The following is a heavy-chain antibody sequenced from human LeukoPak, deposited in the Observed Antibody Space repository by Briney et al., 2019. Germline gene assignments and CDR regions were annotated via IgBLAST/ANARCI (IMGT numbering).Heavy chain of an antibody. Sequence: ASVKVPHMPSGYTFSDYYIHGVRQAPGQGLEWMGLINPSGRATYTQSHPARVSLTRDTSTSTVYMELSSLRSEDTAVYYCGRGAPSATTGYFDCWGQGTLVTVSS. V-gene: IGHV1-46*01. D-gene: IGHD3-9*01. CDR3: GRGAPSATTGYFDC. J-gene: IGHJ4*02. CDR2: INPSGRA. CDR1: GYTFSDYY.